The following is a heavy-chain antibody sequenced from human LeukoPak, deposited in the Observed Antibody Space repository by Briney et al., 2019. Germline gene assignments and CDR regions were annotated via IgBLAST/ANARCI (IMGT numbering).Heavy chain of an antibody. J-gene: IGHJ4*02. Sequence: SETLSLTCTVSGSFISSSSYYWGWIRQPPGKGLEWIGSLYNSGSTYYNPSLKSRVIISVDTSKNQFSLKLSSVTAADTAVYYCVILPGYWGQGTLVTVSS. CDR3: VILPGY. D-gene: IGHD3-10*01. CDR1: GSFISSSSYY. CDR2: LYNSGST. V-gene: IGHV4-39*01.